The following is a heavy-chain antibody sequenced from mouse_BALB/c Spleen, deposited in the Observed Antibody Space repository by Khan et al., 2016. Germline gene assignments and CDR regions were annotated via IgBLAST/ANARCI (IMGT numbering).Heavy chain of an antibody. CDR3: AREGWFLGYFDY. D-gene: IGHD2-3*01. CDR2: INPRSDYT. V-gene: IGHV1-4*01. CDR1: GYTFTGYT. Sequence: QVQLKQSGAELARPGASVKMSCKASGYTFTGYTMFWIKQRPGQGLEWIGYINPRSDYTDYNQKFKDKATLTADKSSSSAYMQLNSLTSEDSAVYYCAREGWFLGYFDYWGQGTTLTVSS. J-gene: IGHJ2*01.